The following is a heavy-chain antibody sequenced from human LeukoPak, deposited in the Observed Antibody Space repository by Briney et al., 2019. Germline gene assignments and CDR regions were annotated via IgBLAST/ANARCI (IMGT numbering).Heavy chain of an antibody. Sequence: GGSLRLSCAASGFTFSSYEMNWVRQAPGKGLEWVSYISSSGSTIYYADSVKGRFTISRDNAKNSLYLQMNSLRAEDTAVYYCARDRIGAVAAPWYFDYWGQGTLVTVSS. CDR1: GFTFSSYE. CDR3: ARDRIGAVAAPWYFDY. D-gene: IGHD6-19*01. J-gene: IGHJ4*02. CDR2: ISSSGSTI. V-gene: IGHV3-48*03.